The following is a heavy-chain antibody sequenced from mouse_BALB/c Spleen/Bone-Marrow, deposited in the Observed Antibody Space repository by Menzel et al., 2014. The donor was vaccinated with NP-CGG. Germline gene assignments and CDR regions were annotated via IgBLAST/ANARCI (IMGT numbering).Heavy chain of an antibody. CDR3: ARHAYYDQTEVSFVY. J-gene: IGHJ3*01. CDR1: GFTFNSYG. CDR2: ISGGGSYT. Sequence: EVQGVESGGGLVKSGGSLKLSCAASGFTFNSYGMFWVRQTPEKRLEWVATISGGGSYTFYPDSVKGRFTISRDNAKNNLYLQLSSLRSEDTALYYCARHAYYDQTEVSFVYWGQGTLVTVSA. D-gene: IGHD2-4*01. V-gene: IGHV5-9-2*01.